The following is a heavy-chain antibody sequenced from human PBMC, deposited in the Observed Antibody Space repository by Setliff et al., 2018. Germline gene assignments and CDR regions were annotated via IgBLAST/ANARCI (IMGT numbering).Heavy chain of an antibody. V-gene: IGHV3-7*01. CDR1: GFSFSRHW. D-gene: IGHD3-22*01. CDR2: IKQSGSTK. Sequence: PGGSLRLSCVVSGFSFSRHWMSWVRQAPGKGLEWVADIKQSGSTKYYLDSVKGRFTISRDNAKRSLYLQMTGLKADDKGVYYCVRDDADNYDAFDNWGQGTLVTVSS. CDR3: VRDDADNYDAFDN. J-gene: IGHJ3*02.